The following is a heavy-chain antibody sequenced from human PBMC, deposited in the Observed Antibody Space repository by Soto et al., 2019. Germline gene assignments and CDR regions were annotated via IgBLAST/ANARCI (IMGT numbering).Heavy chain of an antibody. CDR1: VFTFDDYA. D-gene: IGHD6-13*01. Sequence: PGWSLRLSCASSVFTFDDYAMHWVRQAPGKGLEWVSGISWNSGNIGYADSVKGRFTISRDNAKNSLYLQMNSLSTEDTALYYCAKDRSPSSSSLDYWGHGTLVTVSS. V-gene: IGHV3-9*01. CDR2: ISWNSGNI. CDR3: AKDRSPSSSSLDY. J-gene: IGHJ4*01.